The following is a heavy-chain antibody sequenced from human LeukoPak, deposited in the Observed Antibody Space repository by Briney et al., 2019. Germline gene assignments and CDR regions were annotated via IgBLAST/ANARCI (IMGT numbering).Heavy chain of an antibody. Sequence: PGGSLRLSCAASGFTFSSHRMRWVRQAPGKGLQWVADINEDGSDKYYVDSVKGRFTVSRDNARSSVYLQMNSLRGDDTAVYYCVRKGLNYYYNSGYFYWGQGILVTVSS. V-gene: IGHV3-7*03. CDR3: VRKGLNYYYNSGYFY. CDR1: GFTFSSHR. J-gene: IGHJ4*02. CDR2: INEDGSDK. D-gene: IGHD3-22*01.